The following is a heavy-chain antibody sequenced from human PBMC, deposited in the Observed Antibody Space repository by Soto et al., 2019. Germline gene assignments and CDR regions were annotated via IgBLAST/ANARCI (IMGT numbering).Heavy chain of an antibody. V-gene: IGHV1-3*05. CDR1: GYTFTSYA. Sequence: QVQLVQSGAEEKKPGASVKVSCKASGYTFTSYAMHWVRQAPGQRLEWMGWINAGNGNTKYSQKFQGRVTITRDTSASTAYMELSSLRSEDTAVYYCATSIVVVTALDYWGQGTLGTVSS. D-gene: IGHD2-21*02. CDR2: INAGNGNT. CDR3: ATSIVVVTALDY. J-gene: IGHJ4*02.